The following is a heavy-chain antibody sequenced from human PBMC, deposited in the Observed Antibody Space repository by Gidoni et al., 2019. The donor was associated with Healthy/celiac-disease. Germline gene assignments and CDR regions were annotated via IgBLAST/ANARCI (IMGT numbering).Heavy chain of an antibody. J-gene: IGHJ6*02. CDR3: ASVQVAGSSRRVFYYYGMDV. CDR1: GGSFSGYY. D-gene: IGHD3-10*01. CDR2: INHSGST. V-gene: IGHV4-34*01. Sequence: QVQLQQWGAGLLKPSETLSLTCAVYGGSFSGYYWSWIRQPPGKGLEWIGEINHSGSTNYNPSLKSRVTISVDTSKNQFSLKLSSVTAADTAVYYCASVQVAGSSRRVFYYYGMDVWGQGTTVTVSS.